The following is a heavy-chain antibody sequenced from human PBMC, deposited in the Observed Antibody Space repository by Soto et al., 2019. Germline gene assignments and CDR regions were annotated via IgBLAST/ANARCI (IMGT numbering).Heavy chain of an antibody. CDR3: ARDRYYTYEGYFDY. Sequence: QVQLVESGGGVVQPGRSLRLSCAASGFTFSSYAMHWVRQAPGKGLEWVAVISYDGSNKYYADSVKGRFTISRDNSKNTLYLQMNSLRAEDTAVYYCARDRYYTYEGYFDYWGQGTLVTVSS. D-gene: IGHD3-10*01. V-gene: IGHV3-30-3*01. CDR2: ISYDGSNK. CDR1: GFTFSSYA. J-gene: IGHJ4*02.